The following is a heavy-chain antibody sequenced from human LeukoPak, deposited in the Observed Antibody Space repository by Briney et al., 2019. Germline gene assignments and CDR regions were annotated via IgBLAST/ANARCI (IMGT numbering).Heavy chain of an antibody. CDR3: AKDAPIAAAGTVY. J-gene: IGHJ4*02. CDR2: IRYDGSNK. Sequence: GGSLRLSCAASGFTFSSYGMHWVCQAPGKGLEWVAFIRYDGSNKYYADSVKGRFTISRDNSKNTLYLQMNSLRAEDTAVYYCAKDAPIAAAGTVYWGQGTLVTVSS. V-gene: IGHV3-30*02. D-gene: IGHD6-13*01. CDR1: GFTFSSYG.